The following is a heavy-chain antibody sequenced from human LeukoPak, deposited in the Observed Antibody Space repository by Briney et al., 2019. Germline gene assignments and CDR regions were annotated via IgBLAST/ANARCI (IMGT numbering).Heavy chain of an antibody. J-gene: IGHJ3*02. CDR2: INHSGRT. V-gene: IGHV4-34*01. CDR3: AREEVVVAANAFDI. D-gene: IGHD2-15*01. CDR1: GGSFSGYY. Sequence: SETLSLTCAVYGGSFSGYYWSWIRQPPGKGLEWIGEINHSGRTNYNPSLKSRVTISVDTSKNQFSLKLSSVTAADTAVYYCAREEVVVAANAFDIWGQGTMVTVSS.